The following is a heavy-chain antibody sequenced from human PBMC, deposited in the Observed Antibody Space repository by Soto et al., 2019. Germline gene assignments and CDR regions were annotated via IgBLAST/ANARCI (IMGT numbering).Heavy chain of an antibody. Sequence: GGSLRLSCAASGFTLSSYAMSWVRQAPGKGLEWVSAISGSGGSTYYADSVKGRFTISRDNSKNTLYLQMNSLRAEDTAVYYCAKDLERFLEWLLLDYWGQGTLVTVSS. J-gene: IGHJ4*02. CDR2: ISGSGGST. CDR3: AKDLERFLEWLLLDY. D-gene: IGHD3-3*01. V-gene: IGHV3-23*01. CDR1: GFTLSSYA.